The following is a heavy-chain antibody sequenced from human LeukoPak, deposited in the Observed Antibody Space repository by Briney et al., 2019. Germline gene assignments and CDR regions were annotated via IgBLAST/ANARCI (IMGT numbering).Heavy chain of an antibody. Sequence: PGGSLRLSCAASGFTFSSYAMSWVRQAPGKGLEWVSAISGSGGSTYYADSVKGRFTISRDNSKNTLYLQMNSLRAEDTAVYYCAKVRTYQLLKARVEAFDIWGQGTMVTVSS. CDR3: AKVRTYQLLKARVEAFDI. V-gene: IGHV3-23*01. J-gene: IGHJ3*02. CDR2: ISGSGGST. CDR1: GFTFSSYA. D-gene: IGHD2-2*01.